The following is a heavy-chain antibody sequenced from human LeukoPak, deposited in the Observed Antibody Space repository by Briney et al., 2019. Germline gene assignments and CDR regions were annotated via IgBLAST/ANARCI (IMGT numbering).Heavy chain of an antibody. CDR3: ARANQLVSDYFDY. V-gene: IGHV1-69*13. D-gene: IGHD6-6*01. CDR1: GGTFSSYA. J-gene: IGHJ4*02. Sequence: SVKVSCKASGGTFSSYAISWVRQAPGQGLEWMGGIIPIFGTANYAQKFQGRDTITADESTSTAYMELSSLRSEDTAVYYCARANQLVSDYFDYWGQGTLVTVSS. CDR2: IIPIFGTA.